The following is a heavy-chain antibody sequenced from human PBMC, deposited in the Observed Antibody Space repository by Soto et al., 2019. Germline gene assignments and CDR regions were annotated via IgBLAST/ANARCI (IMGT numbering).Heavy chain of an antibody. CDR3: ARSRGLRKYSSGWFFDY. Sequence: GASVKVSCKASGYTFTSYEINWVRQAPGQGLEWMGWINPNSGGTNYAQKFQGWVTMTRDTSISTAYMELSRLRSDDTSVYYCARSRGLRKYSSGWFFDYWGQGTLVTVSS. CDR1: GYTFTSYE. D-gene: IGHD6-19*01. CDR2: INPNSGGT. J-gene: IGHJ4*02. V-gene: IGHV1-2*04.